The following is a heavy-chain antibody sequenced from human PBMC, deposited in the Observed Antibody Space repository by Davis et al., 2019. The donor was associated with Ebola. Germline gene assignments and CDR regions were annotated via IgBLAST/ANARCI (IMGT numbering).Heavy chain of an antibody. Sequence: GESLKISCAASGFTFSRSGMNWLRQAPGKGLEWLSYVSSSSSTIYYADSVKGRFTISRDNSNNLLYLQMNSLRAEDTAVYYCAIPDCSGANCYSVYIKNWGQGTLVTVSS. CDR2: VSSSSSTI. CDR1: GFTFSRSG. CDR3: AIPDCSGANCYSVYIKN. V-gene: IGHV3-48*01. J-gene: IGHJ4*02. D-gene: IGHD2-15*01.